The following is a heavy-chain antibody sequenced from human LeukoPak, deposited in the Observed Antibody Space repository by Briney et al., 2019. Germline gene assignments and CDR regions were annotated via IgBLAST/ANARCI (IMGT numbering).Heavy chain of an antibody. V-gene: IGHV3-23*01. CDR2: ISGSGGST. Sequence: PGGSPRLSCAQSGVSLRTNAASCVPDAPGERLENGSAISGSGGSTYYADSVKGRFTISRDNSKNTLYLQMNSVRAEDTAVYYCAKGAVAGNDSWGQGTLVTVYS. CDR3: AKGAVAGNDS. J-gene: IGHJ4*02. D-gene: IGHD6-19*01. CDR1: GVSLRTNA.